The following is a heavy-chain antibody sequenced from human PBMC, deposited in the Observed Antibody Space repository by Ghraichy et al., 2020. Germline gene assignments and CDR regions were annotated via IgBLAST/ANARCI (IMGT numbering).Heavy chain of an antibody. J-gene: IGHJ6*02. D-gene: IGHD3-10*01. CDR3: ARFYYGSGSSWGYYGMDV. Sequence: GESLNISCAASGFTFSSYGMHWVRQAPGKGLEWVAVIWYDGSNKYYADSVKGRFTISRDNSKNTLYLQMNSLRAEDTAVYYCARFYYGSGSSWGYYGMDVWGQGTTVTVSS. CDR2: IWYDGSNK. CDR1: GFTFSSYG. V-gene: IGHV3-33*01.